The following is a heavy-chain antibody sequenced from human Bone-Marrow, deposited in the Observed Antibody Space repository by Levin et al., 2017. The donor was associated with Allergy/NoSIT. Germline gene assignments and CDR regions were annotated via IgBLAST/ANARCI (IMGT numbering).Heavy chain of an antibody. CDR1: GFSFNNAW. J-gene: IGHJ6*02. V-gene: IGHV3-15*01. CDR3: ATGTFIVGYYYGMDV. Sequence: ASETLSLTCAASGFSFNNAWMNWVRQVPGKGLEWVGRIQTETEGGSTDYAAAVKDRFTISRDDSKNILYLQMHSLKTEDTAVYYCATGTFIVGYYYGMDVWGQGTTVTVSS. D-gene: IGHD2-15*01. CDR2: IQTETEGGST.